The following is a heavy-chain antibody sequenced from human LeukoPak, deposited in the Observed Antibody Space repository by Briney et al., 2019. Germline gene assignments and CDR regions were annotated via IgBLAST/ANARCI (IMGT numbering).Heavy chain of an antibody. Sequence: GGSLRLSCAASGFTVSNNYMSWVRQAPGKGLEWVSILHSGGTTYYADSVKGRFTISKDISKNTLYLQMNSLRAEDTAVYYCANDPYYDILTGSPLLPDLGLWGQGTLVTVSS. CDR1: GFTVSNNY. CDR2: LHSGGTT. V-gene: IGHV3-53*05. CDR3: ANDPYYDILTGSPLLPDLGL. J-gene: IGHJ4*02. D-gene: IGHD3-9*01.